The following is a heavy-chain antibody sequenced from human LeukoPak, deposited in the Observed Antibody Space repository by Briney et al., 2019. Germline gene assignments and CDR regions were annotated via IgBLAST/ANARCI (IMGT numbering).Heavy chain of an antibody. Sequence: PSETLSLTCTVSGGSISGYYWSWIRQPPGKRLEWIGRVYTSGSTNYNPSLKSRVTMSVDTSRNQFSLKLTSVTAADTAVYYCARGDFWNGYYNYWGQGTLVTFSS. V-gene: IGHV4-4*07. CDR2: VYTSGST. J-gene: IGHJ4*02. D-gene: IGHD3-3*01. CDR3: ARGDFWNGYYNY. CDR1: GGSISGYY.